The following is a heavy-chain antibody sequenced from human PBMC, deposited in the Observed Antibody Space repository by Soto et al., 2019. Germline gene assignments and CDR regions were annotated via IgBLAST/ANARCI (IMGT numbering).Heavy chain of an antibody. CDR2: IGESGTPT. V-gene: IGHV3-23*01. J-gene: IGHJ6*02. CDR1: GFTFSSYA. Sequence: GGSLRLSCAASGFTFSSYAMKWVRQAPGKGLEWVSLIGESGTPTYYADSVKGRFTISRDNSGNTPFLEMYSLRAEDTAVYYCARYIPGVRYYGMDVWAKGPRSPSP. D-gene: IGHD2-2*01. CDR3: ARYIPGVRYYGMDV.